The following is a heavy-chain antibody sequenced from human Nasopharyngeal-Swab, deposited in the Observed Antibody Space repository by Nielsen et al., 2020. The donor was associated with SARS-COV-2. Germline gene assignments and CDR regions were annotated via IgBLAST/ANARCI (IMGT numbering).Heavy chain of an antibody. Sequence: GGSLRLSCAASGFTFSSYAMSWVRQAPGKGLEWVAVIWYDGSNKYYADSVKGRFTISRDNAKNSLYLQMNSLRAEDTAVYYCARAGGAYCGGDCYYYYGMDVWGQGTTVTVSS. V-gene: IGHV3-33*08. CDR1: GFTFSSYA. D-gene: IGHD2-21*02. CDR3: ARAGGAYCGGDCYYYYGMDV. J-gene: IGHJ6*02. CDR2: IWYDGSNK.